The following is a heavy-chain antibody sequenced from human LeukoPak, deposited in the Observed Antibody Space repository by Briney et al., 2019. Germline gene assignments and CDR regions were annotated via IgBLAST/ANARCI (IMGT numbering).Heavy chain of an antibody. Sequence: PSETLSLTCAVYGGSFSGYYWSWIRQPPGKGLEWIGEINHSGSTSYNPSLKSRVTISVDTSKNQFSLKLSSVTAADTAVYYCGGGIDYWGQGTLVTVSS. CDR3: GGGIDY. CDR1: GGSFSGYY. CDR2: INHSGST. J-gene: IGHJ4*02. V-gene: IGHV4-34*01.